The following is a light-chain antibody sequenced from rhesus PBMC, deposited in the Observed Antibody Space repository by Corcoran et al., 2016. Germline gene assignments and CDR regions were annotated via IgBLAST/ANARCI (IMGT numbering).Light chain of an antibody. CDR1: PTNSGAYKW. CDR3: CSYGGATPFV. V-gene: IGLV2-32*02. Sequence: QPALTQPPSVSGSPGQSVTNSCTGTPTNSGAYKWVSWYQKHPVTAPKVFIYEVNERPSGGSDRFSGSKSGNPASLTISGVPAEDEADYFCCSYGGATPFVFGTGTKLTVL. CDR2: EVN. J-gene: IGLJ6*01.